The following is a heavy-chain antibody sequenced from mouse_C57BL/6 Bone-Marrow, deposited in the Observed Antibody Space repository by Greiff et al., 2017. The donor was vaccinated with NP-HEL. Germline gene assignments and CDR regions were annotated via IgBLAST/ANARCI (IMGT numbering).Heavy chain of an antibody. CDR1: GYTFTTYP. J-gene: IGHJ2*01. Sequence: VQLQQSGAELVKPGASVKMSCKASGYTFTTYPIEWVKQNHGKSLEWIGNFHPYNDDTEYNEKFKNKATLTVEKSSSTVYLERSRLTSDDSSVYYCARVGNYWYYFDYWGQGTTLTVSS. CDR3: ARVGNYWYYFDY. CDR2: FHPYNDDT. V-gene: IGHV1-47*01. D-gene: IGHD2-1*01.